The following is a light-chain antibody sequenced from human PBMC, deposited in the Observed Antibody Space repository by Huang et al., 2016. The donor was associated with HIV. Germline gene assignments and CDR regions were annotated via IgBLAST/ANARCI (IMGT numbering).Light chain of an antibody. CDR2: AAS. V-gene: IGKV1-39*01. J-gene: IGKJ3*01. Sequence: DIQMTQSPSSLSASVGDRVIITCRASQSISSYLNWYQQQPGKAPNLLIYAASSLQSWVPSRFSGSGSGTDFTLTIRSLQPEDFATYYCQQSYSNTFTFGAGTKVDVK. CDR3: QQSYSNTFT. CDR1: QSISSY.